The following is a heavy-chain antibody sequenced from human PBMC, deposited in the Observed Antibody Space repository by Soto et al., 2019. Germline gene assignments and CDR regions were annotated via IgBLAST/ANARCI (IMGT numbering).Heavy chain of an antibody. Sequence: SETLSLTCTVSGGSISSSSYYCGWIRQPPGKGLEWIGYIYYSGSTYYNPSLKSRVTISVDTSKNQFSLKLSSVTAADTAVYYCARDLGITPGYWGQGTLVTVSS. D-gene: IGHD3-16*01. V-gene: IGHV4-39*07. CDR2: IYYSGST. J-gene: IGHJ4*02. CDR3: ARDLGITPGY. CDR1: GGSISSSSYY.